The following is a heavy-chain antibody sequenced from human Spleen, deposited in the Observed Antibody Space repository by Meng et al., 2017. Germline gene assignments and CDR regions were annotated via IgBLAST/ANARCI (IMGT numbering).Heavy chain of an antibody. CDR1: GYTFTNNA. CDR3: ARGGGRNPVDY. CDR2: MNPNSGNT. D-gene: IGHD1-14*01. J-gene: IGHJ4*02. Sequence: QVLFVQSGAEVNKPGASVNISCKASGYTFTNNAIQWVLQAPGQRLEWMGWMNPNSGNTGFAQKFQGRVTVTRDTSISTAYMELSRLTSEDTAVYYCARGGGRNPVDYWGQGTLVTVSS. V-gene: IGHV1-8*01.